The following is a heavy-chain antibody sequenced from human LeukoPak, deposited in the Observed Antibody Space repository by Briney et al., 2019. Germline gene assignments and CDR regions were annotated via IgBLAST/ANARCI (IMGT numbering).Heavy chain of an antibody. CDR3: ASRRITMIVEPNAFDI. Sequence: ASVKVSCKASGYTFTGYYMHWVRQVPGQGLEWMGWINPNSGGTNYAQKFQGRVTMTRDTSISTAYMELSRLRSDDTAVYYCASRRITMIVEPNAFDIWGQGTMVTVSS. CDR2: INPNSGGT. J-gene: IGHJ3*02. CDR1: GYTFTGYY. V-gene: IGHV1-2*02. D-gene: IGHD3-22*01.